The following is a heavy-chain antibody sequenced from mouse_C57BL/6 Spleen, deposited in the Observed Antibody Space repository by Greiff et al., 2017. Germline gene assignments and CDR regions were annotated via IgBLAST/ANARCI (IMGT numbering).Heavy chain of an antibody. CDR2: IYPRSGNT. CDR1: GYTFTSYG. V-gene: IGHV1-81*01. Sequence: QVQLQQSGAELVRPGASVKLSCKASGYTFTSYGISWVKQRTGQGLEWIGEIYPRSGNTYYNEKFKGKATLTADKSSITAYMELRSLTSEDSAVYFYARSGWVYYGSSYWYFDVWGTGTTVTVSS. CDR3: ARSGWVYYGSSYWYFDV. D-gene: IGHD1-1*01. J-gene: IGHJ1*03.